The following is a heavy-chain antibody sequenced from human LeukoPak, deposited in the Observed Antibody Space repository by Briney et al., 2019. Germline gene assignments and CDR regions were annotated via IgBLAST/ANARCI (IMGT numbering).Heavy chain of an antibody. CDR1: GGSISSGGYY. CDR3: ARDGRRYSSSWYYFDY. J-gene: IGHJ4*02. V-gene: IGHV4-31*03. CDR2: IYYSGST. Sequence: PSQTLSLTCTVSGGSISSGGYYWSWIRQHPGKGLEWIGYIYYSGSTYYNPSLKSRVTISVDTSKNQFSLKLSSVTAADTAAYYCARDGRRYSSSWYYFDYWGQGTLVTVSS. D-gene: IGHD6-13*01.